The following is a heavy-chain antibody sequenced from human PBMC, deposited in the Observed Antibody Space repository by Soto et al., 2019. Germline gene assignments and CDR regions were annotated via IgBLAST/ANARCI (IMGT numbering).Heavy chain of an antibody. Sequence: GGSLRLSCEASGFTFSDYWMSWVRQAPGKGPEWVANIKFDGSEKQYVDSVRGRFTISRDNSRNSLFLQMNSLRAGDTAVYYCVKDGGYCSSSTCYSPRNHYFDSWGQGTLVTVS. D-gene: IGHD2-2*01. V-gene: IGHV3-7*03. J-gene: IGHJ4*02. CDR1: GFTFSDYW. CDR2: IKFDGSEK. CDR3: VKDGGYCSSSTCYSPRNHYFDS.